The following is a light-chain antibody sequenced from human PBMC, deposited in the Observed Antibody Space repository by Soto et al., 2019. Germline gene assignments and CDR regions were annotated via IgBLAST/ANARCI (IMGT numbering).Light chain of an antibody. J-gene: IGLJ1*01. V-gene: IGLV1-40*01. Sequence: QSVLTQPPSVSGAPGQTVTISCTGSNSNIGSPYGVHWYQQVPGKAPKLLIYGNDNRPSGVPDRFSGSKSASSASLAITGVQAEDGGDYYCQSYDRTLRGYVFRTGTKVTVL. CDR1: NSNIGSPYG. CDR3: QSYDRTLRGYV. CDR2: GND.